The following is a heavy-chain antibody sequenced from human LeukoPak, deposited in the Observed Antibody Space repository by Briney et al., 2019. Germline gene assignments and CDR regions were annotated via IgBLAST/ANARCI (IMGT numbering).Heavy chain of an antibody. CDR3: AKDMEPYYYGSGSYGG. D-gene: IGHD3-10*01. CDR2: ISGSGGST. CDR1: GFTFSSYA. V-gene: IGHV3-23*01. J-gene: IGHJ4*02. Sequence: PGGSLRLSCAASGFTFSSYAMSWVRQAPGKGLEWVSAISGSGGSTYYADSVKGRFTISRDNSKNTLYLQMNSLRAEDTAVYYCAKDMEPYYYGSGSYGGWGQGTLVTVSS.